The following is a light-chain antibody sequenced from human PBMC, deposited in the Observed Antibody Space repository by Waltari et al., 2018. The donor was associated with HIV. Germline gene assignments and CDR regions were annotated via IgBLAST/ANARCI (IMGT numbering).Light chain of an antibody. CDR1: QNIGSRY. CDR2: STS. V-gene: IGKV3-20*01. Sequence: EFVLTQSPGTLFLSPGDKATLSCRASQNIGSRYLAWFQQKPGQAPRLLIYSTSSRATGISERFSGSGSGTDFTLTISRVEPEDFAVYYCQLQGDSIIFGQGTKLQI. CDR3: QLQGDSII. J-gene: IGKJ2*01.